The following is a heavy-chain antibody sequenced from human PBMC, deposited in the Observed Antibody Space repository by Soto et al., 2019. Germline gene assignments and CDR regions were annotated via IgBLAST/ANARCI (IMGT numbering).Heavy chain of an antibody. CDR2: IWYDGIRK. V-gene: IGHV3-33*01. CDR3: ARDVDTTSHFNRFDP. D-gene: IGHD5-18*01. CDR1: GFSLSGYG. J-gene: IGHJ5*02. Sequence: QVQLVESGGGVIQPGRSLRLSCEVSGFSLSGYGIHWVHQAPGKGLEWVAVIWYDGIRKNYGDSVRGRFTVSRDSSKNMVYLQMDSLKVEDTALYYCARDVDTTSHFNRFDPRGQGVMVSVSS.